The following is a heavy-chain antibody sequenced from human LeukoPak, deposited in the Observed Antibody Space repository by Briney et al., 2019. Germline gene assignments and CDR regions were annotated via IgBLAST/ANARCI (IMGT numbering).Heavy chain of an antibody. D-gene: IGHD3-22*01. CDR3: ARLPNYYDSSGYYYYFDY. V-gene: IGHV4-39*01. J-gene: IGHJ4*02. CDR1: GGSISSSSYY. CDR2: IYYSGGT. Sequence: SETLSLTCTVSGGSISSSSYYWGWIRQPPGKGLEWIGSIYYSGGTYYNPSLKSRVTISVDTSKNQFSLKLSSVTAADTAVYYCARLPNYYDSSGYYYYFDYWGQGTLVTVSS.